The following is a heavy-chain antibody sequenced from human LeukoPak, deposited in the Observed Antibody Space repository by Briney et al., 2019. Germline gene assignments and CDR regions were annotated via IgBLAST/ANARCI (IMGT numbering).Heavy chain of an antibody. CDR2: INHSGST. CDR3: ASSYDSSGYYGR. J-gene: IGHJ4*02. CDR1: GGSFSGYY. Sequence: PSETLSLTCAVYGGSFSGYYWSWIRQPPGKGLEWIGEINHSGSTNYNPSLKSRVTISVDTSKNQFSLKLSSVTAADTAVYYCASSYDSSGYYGRWGQGTLVTVSS. V-gene: IGHV4-34*01. D-gene: IGHD3-22*01.